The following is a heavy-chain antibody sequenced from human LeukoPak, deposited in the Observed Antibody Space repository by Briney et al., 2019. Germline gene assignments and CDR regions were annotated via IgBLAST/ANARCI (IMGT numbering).Heavy chain of an antibody. CDR1: GFTVSFYA. CDR2: IAGGGSST. Sequence: PGGSLRLSCAASGFTVSFYAMSWVRQAPGKGLEWVSVIAGGGSSTYYADSVKGRFTISRDNSKNTLSLQMNSLRAEDTAVYYCAKVGRDNYNYYYWGQGTLVTVSS. CDR3: AKVGRDNYNYYY. J-gene: IGHJ4*02. D-gene: IGHD5-24*01. V-gene: IGHV3-23*01.